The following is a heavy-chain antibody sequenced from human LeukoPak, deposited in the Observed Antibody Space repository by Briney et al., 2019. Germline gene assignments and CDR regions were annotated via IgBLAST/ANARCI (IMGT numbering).Heavy chain of an antibody. CDR1: GFTFSSYW. Sequence: GGSLRLSCAASGFTFSSYWMHWVRQAPGKGLEWVSAISGSGGSTYYADSVKGRFTISRDNSKNTLYLQMNSLRAEDTAVYYCAKVRAGYFDYWGQGTLVTVSS. CDR2: ISGSGGST. CDR3: AKVRAGYFDY. V-gene: IGHV3-23*01. J-gene: IGHJ4*02. D-gene: IGHD3-10*01.